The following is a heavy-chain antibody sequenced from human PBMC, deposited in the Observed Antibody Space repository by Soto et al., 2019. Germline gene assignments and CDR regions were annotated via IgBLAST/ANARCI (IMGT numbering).Heavy chain of an antibody. V-gene: IGHV3-30-3*01. CDR3: ARDGGYCSSTSCYSPYYYYGMDV. CDR2: ISYDGSNK. D-gene: IGHD2-2*02. J-gene: IGHJ6*01. Sequence: QVQLVESGGGVVQPGRSLRLSCAASGFTFSSYAMHWVRQAPGKGLEWVAVISYDGSNKYYADSVKGRFTISRDNSKNTLYLRMNSLRAEDTAVYYCARDGGYCSSTSCYSPYYYYGMDVW. CDR1: GFTFSSYA.